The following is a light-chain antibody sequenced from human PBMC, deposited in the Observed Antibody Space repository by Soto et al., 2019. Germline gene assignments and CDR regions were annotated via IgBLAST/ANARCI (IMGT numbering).Light chain of an antibody. J-gene: IGKJ5*01. V-gene: IGKV1-12*01. CDR3: QQGNSFPIT. CDR1: QSISSW. CDR2: PTS. Sequence: DIQITQSPSPPSASLGDRGTLTCRASQSISSWLAWYQQKPGKAPNLLISPTSSLESGVPSRFSGSGSGTDFTLTISSLQPEDFATYYCQQGNSFPITFGQGTRLEIK.